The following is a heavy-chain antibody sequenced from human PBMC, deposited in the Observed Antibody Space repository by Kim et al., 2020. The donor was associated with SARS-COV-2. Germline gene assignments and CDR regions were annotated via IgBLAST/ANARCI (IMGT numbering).Heavy chain of an antibody. Sequence: YAESVKGRFNISRDNSKNTLYLQMNSLRAEDTAIYYCAKDRYERDGMDVWGQGTTVTVSS. J-gene: IGHJ6*02. D-gene: IGHD3-16*02. V-gene: IGHV3-23*01. CDR3: AKDRYERDGMDV.